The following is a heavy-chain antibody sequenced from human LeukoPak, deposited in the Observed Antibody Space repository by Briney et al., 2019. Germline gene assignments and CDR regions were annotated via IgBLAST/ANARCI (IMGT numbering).Heavy chain of an antibody. Sequence: ASVKVSCKASGYTFTSYDINWVRQATGQGLEWMGWMNPNSGNTGYAQKFQGRVTMTRNTSVSTAFMELSSLRSEDTAVYYCAGGVLRFLEWPLNWFDPWGQGTLVTVSS. CDR3: AGGVLRFLEWPLNWFDP. D-gene: IGHD3-3*01. J-gene: IGHJ5*02. CDR2: MNPNSGNT. CDR1: GYTFTSYD. V-gene: IGHV1-8*01.